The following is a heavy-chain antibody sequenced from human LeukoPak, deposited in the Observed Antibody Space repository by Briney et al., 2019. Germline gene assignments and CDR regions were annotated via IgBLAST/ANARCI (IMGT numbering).Heavy chain of an antibody. CDR1: GVSISSGGDY. J-gene: IGHJ4*02. D-gene: IGHD3-3*01. CDR2: IYFSGST. CDR3: ARDWSGYGSFDY. Sequence: SETLSLTCTVSGVSISSGGDYWSWIRQHPGEGLEWIGNIYFSGSTNYNPSLKSRLTISVDMSNNQFSLTLSSVTAADTALYYCARDWSGYGSFDYWGRGTLVTVSS. V-gene: IGHV4-31*03.